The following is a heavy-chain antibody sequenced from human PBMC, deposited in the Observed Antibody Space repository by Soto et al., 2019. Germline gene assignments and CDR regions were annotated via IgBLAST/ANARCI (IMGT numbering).Heavy chain of an antibody. CDR1: GFTFSSYA. CDR2: ISGSGGST. J-gene: IGHJ6*02. Sequence: GGSLRLSCAASGFTFSSYAMSWVRQAPGKGLEWVSAISGSGGSTYYADSVKGRFTLSRDNSKNTLYVQMNSLRAEDTAVYYCAKVLVAAVDNYYYYGMDVWGQGTTVTVSS. D-gene: IGHD6-13*01. V-gene: IGHV3-23*01. CDR3: AKVLVAAVDNYYYYGMDV.